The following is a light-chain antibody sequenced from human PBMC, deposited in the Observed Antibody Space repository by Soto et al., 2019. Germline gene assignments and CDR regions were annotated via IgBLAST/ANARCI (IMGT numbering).Light chain of an antibody. V-gene: IGKV1-5*01. CDR3: QHYNSYSEA. J-gene: IGKJ1*01. CDR2: AAS. Sequence: DIQMTQSPSSLSASVGDRVTITCRASQSISRFLNWYQQKPGKAPNLLIYAASSLQSGVPSRFSGSGSGTEFTLTISSLQPDDFATYYCQHYNSYSEAFGQGTKVELK. CDR1: QSISRF.